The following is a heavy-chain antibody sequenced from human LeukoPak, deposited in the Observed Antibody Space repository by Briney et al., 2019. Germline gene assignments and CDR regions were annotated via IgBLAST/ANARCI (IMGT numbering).Heavy chain of an antibody. CDR1: GFTFSSYW. CDR2: IKQDGSEK. J-gene: IGHJ5*02. V-gene: IGHV3-7*01. Sequence: GGSLRLSCAASGFTFSSYWMSWVRQAPGKGLEWVANIKQDGSEKYYVDSVKGRFTISRDNAKNSLYLQMNSLRAEDTAVYYCARDAYSGSYFFSCNWFDPWGQGTLVTVSS. CDR3: ARDAYSGSYFFSCNWFDP. D-gene: IGHD1-26*01.